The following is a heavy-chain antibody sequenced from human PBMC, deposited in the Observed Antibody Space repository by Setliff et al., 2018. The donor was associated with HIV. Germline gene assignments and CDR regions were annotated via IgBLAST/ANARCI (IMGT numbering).Heavy chain of an antibody. CDR1: GGSISSGGYY. CDR2: IYYSGST. J-gene: IGHJ4*02. CDR3: ARVPSGLWFGKWGN. D-gene: IGHD3-10*01. V-gene: IGHV4-31*03. Sequence: LSLTCTVSGGSISSGGYYWSWIRQHPGKGLEWIGYIYYSGSTYYNPSLKGRLTISVDPSKNHFSLNLTSVTAADTAVYYCARVPSGLWFGKWGNWGQGTLVTVSS.